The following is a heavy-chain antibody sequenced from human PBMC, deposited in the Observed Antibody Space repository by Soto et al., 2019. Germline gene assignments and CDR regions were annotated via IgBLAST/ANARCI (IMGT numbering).Heavy chain of an antibody. V-gene: IGHV3-48*02. D-gene: IGHD2-2*01. CDR3: ARGSSQPDYDGMDV. Sequence: GGSLRLSCAASGFTFSGFSMNWVRQAPGKGLEWISYISTRSLTIDYAVSVRGRFTISRDNAKDSLYLQMRSLRDEDTAVYYCARGSSQPDYDGMDVWGQGTTVTVSS. CDR2: ISTRSLTI. CDR1: GFTFSGFS. J-gene: IGHJ6*02.